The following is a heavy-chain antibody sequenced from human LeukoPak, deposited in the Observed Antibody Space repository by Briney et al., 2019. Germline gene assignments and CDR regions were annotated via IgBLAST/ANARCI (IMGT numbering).Heavy chain of an antibody. J-gene: IGHJ5*02. Sequence: ASVKVSCKASGYTFTSYYMHWVRQAPGQGLEWMGIINPSGGSTSYAQKFQGRVTMTRDTSTSTVYMELSSLRSEDTAVYYCARTSMVRGVIHWFDPWGQGTLVTVSS. V-gene: IGHV1-46*01. CDR1: GYTFTSYY. CDR3: ARTSMVRGVIHWFDP. CDR2: INPSGGST. D-gene: IGHD3-10*01.